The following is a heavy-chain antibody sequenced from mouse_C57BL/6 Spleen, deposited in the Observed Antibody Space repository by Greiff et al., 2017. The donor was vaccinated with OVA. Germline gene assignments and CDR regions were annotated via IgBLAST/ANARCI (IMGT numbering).Heavy chain of an antibody. CDR3: AREEVITTVVAPFDY. Sequence: VKLMESGAELVKPGASVKLSCKASGYTFTSYWMHWVKQRPGRGLEWIGRIDPNSGGTKYNEKFKSKATLTVDKPSSTAYMQLSSLTSEDSAVYYCAREEVITTVVAPFDYWGQGTTLTVSS. J-gene: IGHJ2*01. CDR2: IDPNSGGT. D-gene: IGHD1-1*01. V-gene: IGHV1-72*01. CDR1: GYTFTSYW.